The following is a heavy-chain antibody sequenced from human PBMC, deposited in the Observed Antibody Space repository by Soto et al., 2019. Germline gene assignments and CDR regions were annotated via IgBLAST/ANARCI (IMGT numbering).Heavy chain of an antibody. D-gene: IGHD3-9*01. V-gene: IGHV3-30-3*01. CDR2: ISSDGSNK. CDR3: ARDRLFESNTFYYNYGMDV. J-gene: IGHJ6*02. Sequence: GGSLRLSCAASGFTFRSYAIHWVRQAPGKGLEWVAIISSDGSNKYYADSVKGRFTISRDDSKNTVYLQMNSLIAEDTAVYYCARDRLFESNTFYYNYGMDVWGQGTTVTVSS. CDR1: GFTFRSYA.